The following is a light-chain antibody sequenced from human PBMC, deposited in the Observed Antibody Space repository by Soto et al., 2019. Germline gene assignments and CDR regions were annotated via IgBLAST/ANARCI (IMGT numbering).Light chain of an antibody. CDR3: QEANSFPIS. V-gene: IGKV1D-12*01. CDR1: QGISSW. CDR2: AAS. J-gene: IGKJ5*01. Sequence: DIQMTQSPSSVSASVGDRVTITCRASQGISSWLAWYQRKPGKAPKLLIYAASSLQSEVPCRSSGDRSRPVSTLTTSSLQPEYFATDSFQEANSFPISFGEGTRMEIK.